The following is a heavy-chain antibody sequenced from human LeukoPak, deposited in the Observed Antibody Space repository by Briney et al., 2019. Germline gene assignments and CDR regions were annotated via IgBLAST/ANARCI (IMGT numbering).Heavy chain of an antibody. CDR1: GGSISRSRDY. D-gene: IGHD3-22*01. CDR3: ARADSSLQSYDY. Sequence: SETLSLTCTVSGGSISRSRDYWCWIRQPAGKGLEWIGSIYYSGSTYSNPSLKSRVTISVDTSKNQFSLKLSSVTAADTAVYYCARADSSLQSYDYWGQGTLVTVSS. CDR2: IYYSGST. J-gene: IGHJ4*02. V-gene: IGHV4-39*01.